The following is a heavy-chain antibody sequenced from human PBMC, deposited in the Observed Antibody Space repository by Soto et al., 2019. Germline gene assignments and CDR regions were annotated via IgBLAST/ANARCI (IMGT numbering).Heavy chain of an antibody. CDR2: ISSTSSTI. CDR1: GFTFSSYS. J-gene: IGHJ5*01. Sequence: EVQLVESGGGLVQPGGSLRLSCAASGFTFSSYSMNWVRQAPGKGLEWVSYISSTSSTIYNADSVKGRFTISRDNAKNSLDLQMNSLRAEDTAVYYCARPRYCSGGSCCSDSWGQGTLVTVSS. D-gene: IGHD2-15*01. V-gene: IGHV3-48*04. CDR3: ARPRYCSGGSCCSDS.